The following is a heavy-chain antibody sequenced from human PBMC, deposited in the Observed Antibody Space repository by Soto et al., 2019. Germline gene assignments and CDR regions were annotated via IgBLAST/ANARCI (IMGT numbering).Heavy chain of an antibody. CDR2: IDTDGSST. V-gene: IGHV3-74*01. CDR1: GFTFSSYW. Sequence: PGESLKISCAASGFTFSSYWMHWVRQAPGKGLVWVAHIDTDGSSTSYADSVKGRFTIPRDNAKNTLYLQMNSLRAEDTAVYYCAKDKKRSGYEYDYWGQGTLVTVSS. D-gene: IGHD5-12*01. CDR3: AKDKKRSGYEYDY. J-gene: IGHJ4*02.